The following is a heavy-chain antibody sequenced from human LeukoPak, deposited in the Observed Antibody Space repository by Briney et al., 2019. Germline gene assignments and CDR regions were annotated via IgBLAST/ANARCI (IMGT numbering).Heavy chain of an antibody. CDR3: ARDYVWGSYRPTHDAFDI. CDR1: GSPFTSYG. CDR2: ISAYNGNT. D-gene: IGHD3-16*02. J-gene: IGHJ3*02. V-gene: IGHV1-18*01. Sequence: ASVKVSCKASGSPFTSYGISWVRQAPGQGLEWMGWISAYNGNTNYAQKLQGRVTMTTDTSTSTAYMELRSLRSDDTAVYYCARDYVWGSYRPTHDAFDIWGQGTMVTVSS.